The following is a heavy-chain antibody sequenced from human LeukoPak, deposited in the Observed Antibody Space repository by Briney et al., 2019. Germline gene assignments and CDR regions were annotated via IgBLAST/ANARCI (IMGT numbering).Heavy chain of an antibody. D-gene: IGHD4-17*01. Sequence: GGSLRLSCAASGFIFSSYEMKWVRQAPGKGREWVSYISSSGNTIYYADSVKGRFTISRDNAKNSLFLQMNSLRAEDTAVYYCAREQDDYGDYFGHDAFDIWGQGTLVTVSS. V-gene: IGHV3-48*03. CDR3: AREQDDYGDYFGHDAFDI. CDR1: GFIFSSYE. CDR2: ISSSGNTI. J-gene: IGHJ3*02.